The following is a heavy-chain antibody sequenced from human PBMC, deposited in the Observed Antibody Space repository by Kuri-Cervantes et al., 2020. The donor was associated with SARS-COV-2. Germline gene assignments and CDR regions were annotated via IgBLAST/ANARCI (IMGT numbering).Heavy chain of an antibody. CDR3: ARVSGYYLFDY. V-gene: IGHV4-39*01. J-gene: IGHJ4*02. D-gene: IGHD3-22*01. Sequence: ESLKISCTVSGGSISSSSYYWGWIRQPPGKGLEWIGSIYYSGSTYYNPSLKSRVTISVDTSKNQFSLKLSSVTAADTAVYYCARVSGYYLFDYWGQGTLVTVSS. CDR2: IYYSGST. CDR1: GGSISSSSYY.